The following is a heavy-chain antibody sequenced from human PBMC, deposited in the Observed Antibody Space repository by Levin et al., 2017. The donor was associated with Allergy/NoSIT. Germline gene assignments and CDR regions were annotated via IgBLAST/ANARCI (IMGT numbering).Heavy chain of an antibody. V-gene: IGHV3-30*04. CDR2: ISYDGSKK. D-gene: IGHD2-15*01. J-gene: IGHJ3*02. CDR1: GFTFSSYA. Sequence: GESLKISCAASGFTFSSYAMHWVRQAPGKGPEWVAVISYDGSKKYYTDSVKGRFTISRDNPKNTLYLQMNSLGAEDTALYYCAREGGGLVGRLGDDAFDIWGQGTMVTVSS. CDR3: AREGGGLVGRLGDDAFDI.